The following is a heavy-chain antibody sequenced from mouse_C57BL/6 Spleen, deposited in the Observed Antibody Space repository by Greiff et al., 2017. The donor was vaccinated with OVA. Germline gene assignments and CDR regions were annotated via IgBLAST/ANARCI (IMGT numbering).Heavy chain of an antibody. V-gene: IGHV1-61*01. J-gene: IGHJ2*01. CDR1: GYTFTSYW. CDR3: ARERTDYFDY. CDR2: IYPSDSET. Sequence: QVQLQQPGAELVRPGSSVKLSCKASGYTFTSYWMDWVKQRPGQGLEWIGNIYPSDSETHYNQKFKDKATLTVDKSSSTAYMQLSSLASEDSAVYYCARERTDYFDYWGKGTTLTVSS.